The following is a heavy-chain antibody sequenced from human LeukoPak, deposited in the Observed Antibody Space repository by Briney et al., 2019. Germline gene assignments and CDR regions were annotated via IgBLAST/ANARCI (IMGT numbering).Heavy chain of an antibody. CDR1: GFTFSYYS. D-gene: IGHD3-22*01. Sequence: PGGSLRLSCAASGFTFSYYSMNWVRQAPGKGLEWVSYTVPSSSEIYYVDSVKGRFTISRDNSKNTLYLQMNSLRAEDTAVYYCAKLTGYYYDSSGYYYGVGHDAEYFRHWGQGTLVTVSS. CDR3: AKLTGYYYDSSGYYYGVGHDAEYFRH. V-gene: IGHV3-48*01. J-gene: IGHJ1*01. CDR2: TVPSSSEI.